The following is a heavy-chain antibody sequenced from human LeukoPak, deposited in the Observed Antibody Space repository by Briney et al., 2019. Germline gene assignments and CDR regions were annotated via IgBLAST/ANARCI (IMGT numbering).Heavy chain of an antibody. V-gene: IGHV1-69*04. CDR2: IIPILGIA. Sequence: SVKVSCKASGGTFSSYAISWVRQAPGQGLEWMGRIIPILGIANYAQKFQGRVTITADKSTSTAYMELSSLRSEDTAVYYCAREQAAGTGYFDYWGQGTLVTVSS. D-gene: IGHD6-13*01. CDR3: AREQAAGTGYFDY. J-gene: IGHJ4*02. CDR1: GGTFSSYA.